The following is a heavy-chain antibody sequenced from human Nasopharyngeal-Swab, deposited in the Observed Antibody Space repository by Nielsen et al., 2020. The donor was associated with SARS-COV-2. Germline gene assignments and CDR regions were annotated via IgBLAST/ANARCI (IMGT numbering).Heavy chain of an antibody. CDR3: ASPGIAAAGPYDY. J-gene: IGHJ4*02. CDR2: ISAYNGNT. Sequence: ASVKVSCKASGYTFTSYGISWVRQAPGQGLEWMGWISAYNGNTNYAQKLQGRVTMTRDTSTSTVYMELSSLRSEDTAVYYCASPGIAAAGPYDYWGQGTLVTVSS. CDR1: GYTFTSYG. V-gene: IGHV1-18*04. D-gene: IGHD6-13*01.